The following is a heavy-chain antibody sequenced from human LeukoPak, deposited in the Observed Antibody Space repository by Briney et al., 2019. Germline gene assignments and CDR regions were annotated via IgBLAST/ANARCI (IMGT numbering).Heavy chain of an antibody. CDR3: ARGGRFLEY. CDR2: ISGSSSYI. V-gene: IGHV3-21*01. Sequence: KPGGSLRLSCATSGFTFSGYTMNWVRQAPGKGLEWVSSISGSSSYIYYADSVKGRFTTSRDNAKNSLYLQMDSLRAEDTSVYYCARGGRFLEYWGQGTLVTVSS. J-gene: IGHJ4*02. CDR1: GFTFSGYT. D-gene: IGHD1-26*01.